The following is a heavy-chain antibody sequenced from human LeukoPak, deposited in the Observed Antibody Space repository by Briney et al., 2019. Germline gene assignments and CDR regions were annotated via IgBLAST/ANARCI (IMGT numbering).Heavy chain of an antibody. CDR2: ISYDGSNK. CDR1: GFTFSSYA. Sequence: PGGSLRLSCAASGFTFSSYAMHWVRQAPGKGLEWVAVISYDGSNKYYADSVKGRFTISRDNSKNTLYLQMNSLRAEDTAVYYCARDSPWAPFYYGMDVWGQGTTVTVSS. J-gene: IGHJ6*02. V-gene: IGHV3-30-3*01. CDR3: ARDSPWAPFYYGMDV. D-gene: IGHD1-26*01.